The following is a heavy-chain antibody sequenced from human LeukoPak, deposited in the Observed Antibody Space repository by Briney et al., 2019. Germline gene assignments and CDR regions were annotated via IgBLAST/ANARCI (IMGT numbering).Heavy chain of an antibody. CDR1: GYSSTSYW. CDR2: IYPGDSDT. V-gene: IGHV5-51*01. CDR3: ARLGGGYSGYDCWFDP. Sequence: GESLKISCKGSGYSSTSYWIGWVRQMPGKGLEWMGIIYPGDSDTRYSPSFQGQVTISADKSISTAYLQWSSLKASDTAMYYCARLGGGYSGYDCWFDPWGQGTLVTVSS. D-gene: IGHD5-12*01. J-gene: IGHJ5*02.